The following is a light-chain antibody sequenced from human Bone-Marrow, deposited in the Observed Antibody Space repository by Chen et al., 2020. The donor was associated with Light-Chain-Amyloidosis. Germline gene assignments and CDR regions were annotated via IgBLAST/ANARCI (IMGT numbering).Light chain of an antibody. CDR1: DLPTKY. J-gene: IGLJ2*01. CDR3: QSADSSGTYGVI. V-gene: IGLV3-25*03. CDR2: RDT. Sequence: SYELTQPPSVSVSPGQTARITCSGDDLPTKYAYWYQQKPGQAPVLVIHRDTERPSGISARFSGSSAGTTATLTIGGVKAEDEADYHCQSADSSGTYGVIFGGGTKLPVL.